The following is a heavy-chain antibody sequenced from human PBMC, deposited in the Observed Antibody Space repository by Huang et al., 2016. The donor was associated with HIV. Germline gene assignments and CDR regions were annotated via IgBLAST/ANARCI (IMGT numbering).Heavy chain of an antibody. CDR1: GASIKVTNFY. CDR2: IYNSWYT. J-gene: IGHJ4*02. D-gene: IGHD3-22*01. V-gene: IGHV4-39*01. Sequence: HLQESGPGLVKPSETLSLTCSVSGASIKVTNFYWGWIRQTPGKGLEWIGSIYNSWYTHNNPALKSRVTMSVDTSKKQFSLKLKFVTAADTAIYYCVRQTFYYDSGGYPPDYWGQGTLVIVSS. CDR3: VRQTFYYDSGGYPPDY.